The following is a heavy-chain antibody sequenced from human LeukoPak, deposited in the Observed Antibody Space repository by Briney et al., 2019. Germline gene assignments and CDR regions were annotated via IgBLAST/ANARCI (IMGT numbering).Heavy chain of an antibody. V-gene: IGHV4-59*01. J-gene: IGHJ5*02. CDR1: GGSSSSDY. CDR2: IYYSGST. Sequence: SETLSLTCTLSGGSSSSDYWSWIRQPPGKGLEWIGYIYYSGSTNYNPSLKSRVTISVDTSKNQFSLKLSSVTAADTAVYYCARGGAGCSSTSCYFRFDPWGQGTLVTVPS. CDR3: ARGGAGCSSTSCYFRFDP. D-gene: IGHD2-2*01.